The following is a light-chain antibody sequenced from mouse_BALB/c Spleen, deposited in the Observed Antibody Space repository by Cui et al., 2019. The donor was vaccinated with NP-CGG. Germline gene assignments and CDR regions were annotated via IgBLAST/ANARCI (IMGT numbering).Light chain of an antibody. Sequence: QPVLTPEFAPTPYPGEPVTLTCRSSTGAVTTSNYANWVQEKPDHLFTGLIGGTNNRAPGVPARFSGSLIGDKAALTITGAQTEDEAIYFCALWYSNHWVFGGGTKLTVL. CDR3: ALWYSNHWV. J-gene: IGLJ1*01. CDR1: TGAVTTSNY. CDR2: GTN. V-gene: IGLV1*01.